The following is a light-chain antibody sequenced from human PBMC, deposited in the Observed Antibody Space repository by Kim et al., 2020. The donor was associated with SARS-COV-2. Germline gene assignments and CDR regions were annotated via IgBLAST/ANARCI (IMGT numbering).Light chain of an antibody. CDR1: NVDIDGYNY. Sequence: TITCTGSNVDIDGYNYVSWYQQHPGKAPKLIIYDVTKRPSGVSDRFSGSKSGNTASLIISGLQADDEADYYCSSYTSSKTWVFGGGTQLTVL. CDR2: DVT. V-gene: IGLV2-14*03. J-gene: IGLJ3*02. CDR3: SSYTSSKTWV.